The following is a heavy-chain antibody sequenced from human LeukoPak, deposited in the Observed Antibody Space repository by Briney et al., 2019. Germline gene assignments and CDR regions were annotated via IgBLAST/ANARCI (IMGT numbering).Heavy chain of an antibody. D-gene: IGHD3-16*02. CDR1: GFTFSTYA. Sequence: GRSLRLSCAASGFTFSTYAIHWVGQAPCKGREGVAVIWFDGSEQYYADSVKGRFVISRDNSKSTSNLQLNSLRAEDTAVYYCAREGDSRWGELSPWGQGTLVTVSS. V-gene: IGHV3-33*01. CDR3: AREGDSRWGELSP. J-gene: IGHJ1*01. CDR2: IWFDGSEQ.